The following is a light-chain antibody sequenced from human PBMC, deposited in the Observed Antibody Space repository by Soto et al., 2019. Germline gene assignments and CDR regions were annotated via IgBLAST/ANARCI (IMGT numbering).Light chain of an antibody. CDR2: EVN. J-gene: IGLJ1*01. CDR3: SSYAGSSSV. V-gene: IGLV2-8*01. CDR1: RSDVGGYNY. Sequence: QSVLTQHPSASGSPGQSVAISCTGTRSDVGGYNYVSWYQQHPGKAPKLMIYEVNKRPSGVPDRFSGSKSGNTASLTVSGLQAEDEADYYCSSYAGSSSVFGTGTKVTVL.